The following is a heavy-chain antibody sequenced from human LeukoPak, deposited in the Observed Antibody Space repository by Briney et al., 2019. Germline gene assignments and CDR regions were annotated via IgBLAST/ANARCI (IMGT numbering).Heavy chain of an antibody. D-gene: IGHD5-24*01. V-gene: IGHV4-59*01. J-gene: IGHJ5*02. Sequence: SETLSLTCTVSGGSISSYYWSWIRQPPGKGLQWIGYISYSGSTNYNPSLKSRVTISLDTSQNQFSLKLSSVTAADTAVYYCARGGYNFDPWGQGFLVTVSS. CDR2: ISYSGST. CDR1: GGSISSYY. CDR3: ARGGYNFDP.